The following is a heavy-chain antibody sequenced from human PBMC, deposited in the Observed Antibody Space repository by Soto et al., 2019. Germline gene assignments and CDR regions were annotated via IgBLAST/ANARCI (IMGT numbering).Heavy chain of an antibody. D-gene: IGHD3-10*01. J-gene: IGHJ6*02. V-gene: IGHV3-33*01. CDR3: ARSASGPQTFYTSTMDV. Sequence: PGGSLRLSCAASGFTFRNYGIHWVRQAPDKGLEWVTFIYNDGNQKYFADSVKGRFSISRDNFNKRVFLEMSSLTAADTAMYFCARSASGPQTFYTSTMDVWGRGTTVTVSS. CDR2: IYNDGNQK. CDR1: GFTFRNYG.